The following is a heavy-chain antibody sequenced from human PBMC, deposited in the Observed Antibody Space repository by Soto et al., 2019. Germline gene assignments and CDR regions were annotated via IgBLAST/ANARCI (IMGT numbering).Heavy chain of an antibody. CDR2: IWYDGSNK. CDR3: ARDIYTYYFDY. Sequence: GGSLRLSCAASGFTFSSYGMHWVRQAPGKGLEWVAVIWYDGSNKYYADSVKGRFTISRDNSKNTLYLQMNSLRAEDTAVYYCARDIYTYYFDYWGQGTLVTVSS. V-gene: IGHV3-33*01. CDR1: GFTFSSYG. J-gene: IGHJ4*02. D-gene: IGHD4-4*01.